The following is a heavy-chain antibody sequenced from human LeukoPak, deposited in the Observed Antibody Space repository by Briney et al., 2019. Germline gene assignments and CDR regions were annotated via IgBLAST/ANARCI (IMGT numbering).Heavy chain of an antibody. Sequence: PSETLSLTCTVSGGSISSYYWSWIRHHPGKGLEWIGYIYYSGSTYYNPSLKSRVTISVDTSKNQFSLKLSSVTAADTAVYYCARVGGIAAAGTLDYWGQGTLVTVSS. D-gene: IGHD6-13*01. V-gene: IGHV4-59*06. J-gene: IGHJ4*02. CDR1: GGSISSYY. CDR3: ARVGGIAAAGTLDY. CDR2: IYYSGST.